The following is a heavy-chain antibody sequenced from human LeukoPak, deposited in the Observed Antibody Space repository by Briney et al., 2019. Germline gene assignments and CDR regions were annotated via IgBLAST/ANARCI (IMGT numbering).Heavy chain of an antibody. D-gene: IGHD4/OR15-4a*01. CDR2: ISSSGSPI. CDR3: ARYDGNDYIDY. Sequence: GGSLRLSCAASGFTFSGYYMTWIRQAPGKGLEWVSYISSSGSPIDYADSVKGRFTISRDNAKRSLYLQMNSLRGEDTAVYFCARYDGNDYIDYWGQGTLVTVSS. J-gene: IGHJ4*02. V-gene: IGHV3-11*01. CDR1: GFTFSGYY.